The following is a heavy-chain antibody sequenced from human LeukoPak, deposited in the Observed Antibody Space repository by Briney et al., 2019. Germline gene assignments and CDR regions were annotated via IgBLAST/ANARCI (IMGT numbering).Heavy chain of an antibody. CDR1: GGSISPYY. V-gene: IGHV4-59*01. CDR3: AIDRVSAGGFDY. J-gene: IGHJ4*02. Sequence: SVTLSLTCSVSGGSISPYYWSWIRRPPGKGLEWIGYIYYSGPTNYNTSLQSPVTIPLATSKNPFSLKLSPVTAADTSLYYCAIDRVSAGGFDYWGQGSLVTVSS. D-gene: IGHD2-15*01. CDR2: IYYSGPT.